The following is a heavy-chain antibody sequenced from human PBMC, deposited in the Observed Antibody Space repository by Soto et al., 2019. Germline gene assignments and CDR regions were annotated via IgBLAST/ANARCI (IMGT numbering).Heavy chain of an antibody. V-gene: IGHV3-30-3*02. J-gene: IGHJ4*02. CDR3: AKSPGMYYYDSSGYYHYDY. CDR1: RFTISGHA. D-gene: IGHD3-22*01. CDR2: ISYGVST. Sequence: GWSLRLSCAASRFTISGHAMHWVRQATGKGLEWLAVISYGVSTYYADSVKGRFTISRDNSKNTLYLQMNSLRAEDTAVYYCAKSPGMYYYDSSGYYHYDYWGQGTLVTVSS.